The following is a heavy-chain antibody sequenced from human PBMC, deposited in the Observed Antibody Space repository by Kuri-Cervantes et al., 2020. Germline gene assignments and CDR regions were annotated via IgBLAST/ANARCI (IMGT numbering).Heavy chain of an antibody. Sequence: ASVKVSCKASGYTFTSYDINWVRQATGQGLEWMGRISAYNGNTNYAQKFQGRVTMTTDTSTSTAYMELGSLRSDDTAVYYCARVSQWLVGWFDPWGQGTLVTVSS. D-gene: IGHD6-19*01. V-gene: IGHV1-18*01. CDR2: ISAYNGNT. CDR3: ARVSQWLVGWFDP. CDR1: GYTFTSYD. J-gene: IGHJ5*02.